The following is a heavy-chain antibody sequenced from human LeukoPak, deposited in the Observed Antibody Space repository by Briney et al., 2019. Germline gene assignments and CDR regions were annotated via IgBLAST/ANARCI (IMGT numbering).Heavy chain of an antibody. V-gene: IGHV1-18*04. CDR2: ISANNDNT. Sequence: ASVTVSCKASGYIFTSYGINWVRQAPGQGPEWMGWISANNDNTNYAQKLQGRVTMTTDTFTSTAYMELRSLRSDDTAVYYCARDGATVTTPYYYYGMDVWGQGTTVTVSS. J-gene: IGHJ6*02. D-gene: IGHD4-17*01. CDR1: GYIFTSYG. CDR3: ARDGATVTTPYYYYGMDV.